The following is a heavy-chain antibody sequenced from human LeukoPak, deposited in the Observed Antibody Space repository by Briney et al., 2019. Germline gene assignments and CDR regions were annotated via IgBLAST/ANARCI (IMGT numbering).Heavy chain of an antibody. J-gene: IGHJ4*02. CDR3: ARERLLTGYSYFDY. V-gene: IGHV4-4*07. Sequence: TSETLSLTCTVSGGSISSYYWSWIRQPAGKGLEWIGRIYTSGSTNYNPSLKSRVTISVDTSKNQFSLKLSSVTAADTAVYYCARERLLTGYSYFDYWGQGTLVTVSS. CDR2: IYTSGST. D-gene: IGHD3-9*01. CDR1: GGSISSYY.